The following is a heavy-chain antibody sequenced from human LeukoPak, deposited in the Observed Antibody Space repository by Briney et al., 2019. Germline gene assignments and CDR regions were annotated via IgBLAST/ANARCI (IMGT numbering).Heavy chain of an antibody. J-gene: IGHJ4*02. Sequence: GASVKVSCKASGYTFTGYYMHWVRQAPGQGLEWMGWINPNSGGTNYAQKFQGRVTMTRDTSISTAYMELSRLRSDDTAVYYCAREREYSYSLPDFDYWGQGTLVTVSS. CDR1: GYTFTGYY. D-gene: IGHD5-18*01. V-gene: IGHV1-2*02. CDR3: AREREYSYSLPDFDY. CDR2: INPNSGGT.